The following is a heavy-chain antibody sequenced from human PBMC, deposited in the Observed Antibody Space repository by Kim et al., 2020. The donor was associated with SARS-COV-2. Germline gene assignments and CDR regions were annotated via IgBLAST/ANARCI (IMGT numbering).Heavy chain of an antibody. D-gene: IGHD1-26*01. J-gene: IGHJ4*02. V-gene: IGHV3-13*01. CDR3: ARDIRGSYYD. CDR2: DT. Sequence: DTYYPGSVKGRFTISRENAKNSLYLQMNSLRAGDTAVYYCARDIRGSYYDWGQGTLVTVSS.